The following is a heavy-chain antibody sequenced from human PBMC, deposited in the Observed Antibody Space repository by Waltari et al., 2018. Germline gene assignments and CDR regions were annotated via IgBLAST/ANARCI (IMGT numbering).Heavy chain of an antibody. CDR3: ARDQAGYHCDY. J-gene: IGHJ4*02. CDR2: IYTKGST. D-gene: IGHD5-18*01. Sequence: QVQLQESGPGLVKPSQTLSLTCTVSGGSISSGSYYWSWIRQPAGKGMEWIGRIYTKGSTNYNPSPKGRVTITVDTSKNQFSLKLSSVTAADTAVYYCARDQAGYHCDYWGQGTLVTVSS. V-gene: IGHV4-61*02. CDR1: GGSISSGSYY.